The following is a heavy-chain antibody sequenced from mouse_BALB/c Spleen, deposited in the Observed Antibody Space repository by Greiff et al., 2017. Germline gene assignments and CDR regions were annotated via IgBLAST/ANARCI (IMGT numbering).Heavy chain of an antibody. Sequence: EVNVVESGGGLVQPGGSRKLSCAASGFTFSSFGMPWVRQAPEKGLEWVAYISSGSSTIYYADTVKGRFTISRDNPKNTLFLQMTSLRSEDTAMDDCARGLGRAAMDDWGQGTSVTVSS. J-gene: IGHJ4*01. CDR1: GFTFSSFG. CDR2: ISSGSSTI. V-gene: IGHV5-17*02. D-gene: IGHD4-1*01. CDR3: ARGLGRAAMDD.